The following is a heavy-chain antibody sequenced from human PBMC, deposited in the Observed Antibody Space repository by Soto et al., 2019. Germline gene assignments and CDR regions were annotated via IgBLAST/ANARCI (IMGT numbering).Heavy chain of an antibody. CDR3: AKVDVSTAGSFDN. V-gene: IGHV3-23*01. Sequence: GVSLRRSCVASGFTFIRHGLLWVRLAPGKGLEWVSTINPSGDSTFYANSVTGRFTNSRDNSKNTVYLQMNSLNVGDTAVYLCAKVDVSTAGSFDNWGQGSLVTVSS. CDR1: GFTFIRHG. J-gene: IGHJ4*02. D-gene: IGHD6-13*01. CDR2: INPSGDST.